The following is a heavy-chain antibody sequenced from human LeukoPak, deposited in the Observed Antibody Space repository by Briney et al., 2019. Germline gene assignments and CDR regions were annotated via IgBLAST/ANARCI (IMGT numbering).Heavy chain of an antibody. CDR2: IYHSGST. CDR3: VRATVVPAAMDPNWFDP. V-gene: IGHV4-38-2*01. CDR1: GYSISSGYY. D-gene: IGHD2-2*01. J-gene: IGHJ5*02. Sequence: SETLSLTCAVSGYSISSGYYWGWIRQPPGKGLEWIGSIYHSGSTYYNPSLKSRVTISVDTSKNQFSLKLSSVTAADTAVYYCVRATVVPAAMDPNWFDPWGQGTLVTVSS.